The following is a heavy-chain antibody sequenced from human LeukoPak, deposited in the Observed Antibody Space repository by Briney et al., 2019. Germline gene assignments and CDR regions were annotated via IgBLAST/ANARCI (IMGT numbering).Heavy chain of an antibody. CDR3: ARVAEGIYSSSWYDPGYYYYYYMDV. CDR2: INHSGST. Sequence: PSQTLSLTCTVSGGSISSGSYYWRWIRQPPGKGLEWIGEINHSGSTNYNPSLKSRVTISVDTSKNQFSLKLSSVTAADTAVYYCARVAEGIYSSSWYDPGYYYYYYMDVWGKGTTVTASS. V-gene: IGHV4-39*07. CDR1: GGSISSGSYY. D-gene: IGHD6-13*01. J-gene: IGHJ6*03.